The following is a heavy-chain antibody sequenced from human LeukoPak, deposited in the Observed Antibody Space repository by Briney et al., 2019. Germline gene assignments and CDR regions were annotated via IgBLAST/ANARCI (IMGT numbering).Heavy chain of an antibody. CDR1: GFTFSSYW. J-gene: IGHJ4*02. V-gene: IGHV3-7*01. CDR2: IKKDGSEK. Sequence: GGSLRLSCAASGFTFSSYWMSWVRQAPGKGLEWVANIKKDGSEKNYVDSVKGRFTISRDNAKTSLYLQMNSLRAEDAAVYYCARSLWPEDYWGQGTLVTVSS. D-gene: IGHD5-18*01. CDR3: ARSLWPEDY.